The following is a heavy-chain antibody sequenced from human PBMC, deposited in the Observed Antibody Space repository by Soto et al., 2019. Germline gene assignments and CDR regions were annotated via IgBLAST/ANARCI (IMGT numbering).Heavy chain of an antibody. D-gene: IGHD3-22*01. Sequence: GGSLRLSCAASGFTFSSYAMHWVRQAPGKGLEWVAVISYDGSNKYYADSVKGRFTISRDNSKNTLYLQMNSLRAEDTAVYYCASRSSGYYPKPDYWGQGTLVTVSS. CDR3: ASRSSGYYPKPDY. CDR1: GFTFSSYA. CDR2: ISYDGSNK. V-gene: IGHV3-30-3*01. J-gene: IGHJ4*02.